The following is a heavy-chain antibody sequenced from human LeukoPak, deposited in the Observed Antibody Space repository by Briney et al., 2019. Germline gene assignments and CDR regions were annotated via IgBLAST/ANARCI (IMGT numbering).Heavy chain of an antibody. CDR2: ISAYNGNT. V-gene: IGHV1-18*01. Sequence: ASVKVSCKASGYTFTSYAMHWVRQAPGQRLEWMGWISAYNGNTNYAQKLQGRVTMTTDTSTSTAYMELRSLRSDDTAVYYCARDFDCSSTSCPPVGYYYYGMDVWGQGTTVTVSS. CDR3: ARDFDCSSTSCPPVGYYYYGMDV. D-gene: IGHD2-2*01. CDR1: GYTFTSYA. J-gene: IGHJ6*02.